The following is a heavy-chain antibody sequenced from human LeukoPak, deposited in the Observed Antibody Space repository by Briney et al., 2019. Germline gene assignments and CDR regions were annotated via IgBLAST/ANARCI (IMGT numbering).Heavy chain of an antibody. CDR2: INPSGGST. V-gene: IGHV1-46*01. CDR3: ARGPSITLVRGGQWYYYMDL. CDR1: GYTFTRYY. Sequence: ASVKVFCKASGYTFTRYYMHWVRQAPGQGLEWMGIINPSGGSTNYAQKFQGRVTMTRDTSTNTVYMELSSLRSEDTAVYYCARGPSITLVRGGQWYYYMDLWGKGTTVTISS. J-gene: IGHJ6*03. D-gene: IGHD3-10*01.